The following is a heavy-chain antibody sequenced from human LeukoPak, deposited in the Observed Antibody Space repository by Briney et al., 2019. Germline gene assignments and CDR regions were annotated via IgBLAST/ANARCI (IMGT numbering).Heavy chain of an antibody. Sequence: GASVKVSCKASGYTFTSYAMNWVRQAPGQGLEWMGWINTNTGNPTYAQGFTGRFVFSLDTSVSTAYLQISSLKAEDTAVYYCARPSPGIAVTHASGVWFDPWGQGTLVTVSS. V-gene: IGHV7-4-1*02. D-gene: IGHD6-19*01. CDR2: INTNTGNP. J-gene: IGHJ5*02. CDR1: GYTFTSYA. CDR3: ARPSPGIAVTHASGVWFDP.